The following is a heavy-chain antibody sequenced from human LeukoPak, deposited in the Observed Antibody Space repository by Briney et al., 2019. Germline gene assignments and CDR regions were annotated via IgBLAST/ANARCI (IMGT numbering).Heavy chain of an antibody. Sequence: PGGSLRLSCAASGFTFSTYSMNWVRQAPGKGLGWVSYISSSRTTTFYTDSVKGRFTISRDNAKNSLYLQMNSLRVEDTAVYYCARGPYGNYDSYYGVDVWGQGTTVTVS. CDR3: ARGPYGNYDSYYGVDV. CDR2: ISSSRTTT. CDR1: GFTFSTYS. J-gene: IGHJ6*02. D-gene: IGHD4-4*01. V-gene: IGHV3-48*01.